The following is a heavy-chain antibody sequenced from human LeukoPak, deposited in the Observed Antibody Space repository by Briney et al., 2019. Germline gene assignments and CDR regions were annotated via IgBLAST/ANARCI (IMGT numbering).Heavy chain of an antibody. CDR1: GGSISSHY. J-gene: IGHJ4*02. D-gene: IGHD6-6*01. Sequence: PSETLSLTCTVSGGSISSHYWSWIRQPPGKGLEWIGYIYYSVSTNYNPSLKSRVTISVDTSKNQFSLKLSSVTAADTAVYYCASFSSSMDYFDYWGQGTLVTVSS. CDR2: IYYSVST. CDR3: ASFSSSMDYFDY. V-gene: IGHV4-59*11.